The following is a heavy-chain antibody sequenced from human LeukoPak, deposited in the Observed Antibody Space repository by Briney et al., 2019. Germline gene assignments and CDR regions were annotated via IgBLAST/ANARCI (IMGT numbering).Heavy chain of an antibody. CDR3: ARDQGVVPVYFDY. V-gene: IGHV3-21*01. CDR1: GFTFSSYS. CDR2: ISSSSSYI. D-gene: IGHD6-19*01. Sequence: PGGSLRLSCAASGFTFSSYSMNWVRQAPGKGLEWVSSISSSSSYIYYADSVKGRFTISRDNAKNSLYLQMNSLRAEDTAVYYCARDQGVVPVYFDYLVQGTLVSVSS. J-gene: IGHJ4*02.